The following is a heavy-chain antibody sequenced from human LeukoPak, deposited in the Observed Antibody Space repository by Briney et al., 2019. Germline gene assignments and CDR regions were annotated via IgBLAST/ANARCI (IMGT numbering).Heavy chain of an antibody. CDR2: MYYSGST. CDR3: TRVGTGTLEY. Sequence: SETLSLTYTVSGGSISSNYWSWIRRPPGKGLQWIGYMYYSGSTNYNPSLKSRVTISADTSKNQFSLKLSSVTAVDTAVYYCTRVGTGTLEYWGQGTLVTVSP. J-gene: IGHJ4*02. V-gene: IGHV4-59*01. CDR1: GGSISSNY. D-gene: IGHD1-1*01.